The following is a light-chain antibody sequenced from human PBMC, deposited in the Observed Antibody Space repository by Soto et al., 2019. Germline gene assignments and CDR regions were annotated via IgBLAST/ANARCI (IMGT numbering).Light chain of an antibody. CDR3: QQRDSWPIT. V-gene: IGKV3-11*01. Sequence: ESVLTQSPASLSLAPGERATLSCRASQSFDSYLVWYQQKPGQAPRLLIFGASNRATGIPARFSGSGSGTDFTLTINSLEPDDFAVYYCQQRDSWPITFGQGTRLEI. J-gene: IGKJ5*01. CDR1: QSFDSY. CDR2: GAS.